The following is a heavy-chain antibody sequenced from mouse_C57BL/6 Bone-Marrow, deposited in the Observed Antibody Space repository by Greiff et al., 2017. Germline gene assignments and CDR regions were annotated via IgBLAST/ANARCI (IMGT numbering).Heavy chain of an antibody. V-gene: IGHV1-76*01. CDR1: GYTFTDYY. Sequence: VQLQESGAELVRPGASVKLSCKASGYTFTDYYINWVKQRPGQGLEWIARIYPGSGNTYYNEKFKGKATLTAEKSSSTAYMQLSSLTSEDSAVYFCARVGFTTVVARDFDVWGTGTTVTVSS. CDR2: IYPGSGNT. CDR3: ARVGFTTVVARDFDV. D-gene: IGHD1-1*01. J-gene: IGHJ1*03.